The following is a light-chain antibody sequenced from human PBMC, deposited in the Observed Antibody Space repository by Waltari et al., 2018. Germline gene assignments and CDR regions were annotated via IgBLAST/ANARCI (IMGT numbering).Light chain of an antibody. CDR1: QSISSW. CDR2: KAS. J-gene: IGKJ1*01. V-gene: IGKV1-5*03. Sequence: DIQMTQSPSTLYASVGDRVTITCRASQSISSWLAWYQQKPGKAPKLLIYKASSLESGVPSRFSGSGSGTEFTLTISSLQPDDFATYYCQQYDSYSGFGPGTKVEIK. CDR3: QQYDSYSG.